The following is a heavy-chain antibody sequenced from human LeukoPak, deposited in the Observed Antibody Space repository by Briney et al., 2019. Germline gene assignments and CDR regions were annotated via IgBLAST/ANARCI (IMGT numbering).Heavy chain of an antibody. J-gene: IGHJ4*02. CDR1: GYTFTSYG. CDR3: ASLDSSSWYVHY. V-gene: IGHV1-18*01. CDR2: ISAYNGNT. D-gene: IGHD6-13*01. Sequence: ASVKVSCKASGYTFTSYGISWVRQAPGQGLEWMGWISAYNGNTNYAQKLQGRVTMTTDTSTSTAYMELRSLRSEDTAVYYCASLDSSSWYVHYWGQGTLVTVSS.